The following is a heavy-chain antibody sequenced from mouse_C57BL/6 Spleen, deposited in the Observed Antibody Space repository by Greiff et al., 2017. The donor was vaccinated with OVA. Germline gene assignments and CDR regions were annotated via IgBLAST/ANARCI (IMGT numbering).Heavy chain of an antibody. CDR3: ARDYYGPYFDY. CDR1: GFSLSTSGMG. CDR2: IYWDDDK. V-gene: IGHV8-12*01. D-gene: IGHD1-1*01. J-gene: IGHJ2*01. Sequence: QVTLKESGPGILQSSQTLSLTCSFSGFSLSTSGMGVSWIRQPSGKGLEWLAHIYWDDDKRYNPSLKSRLTISKDTSRNQVFLKITSVDTADTATYYCARDYYGPYFDYWGQGTTLTVSS.